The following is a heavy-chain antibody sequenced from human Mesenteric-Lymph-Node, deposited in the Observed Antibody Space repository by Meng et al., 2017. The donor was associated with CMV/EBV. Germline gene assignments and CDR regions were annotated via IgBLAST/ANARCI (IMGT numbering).Heavy chain of an antibody. CDR1: GESLTSYD. CDR3: ALDRYQLPLRY. Sequence: LASSVYGESLTSYDWSWIRRPPGKGLEWIGEINNSGSSNYNPALKSRVTISLDTSKNHLSLKLTSVTAADTAVYYCALDRYQLPLRYWGQGALVTVSS. V-gene: IGHV4-34*01. J-gene: IGHJ4*02. CDR2: INNSGSS. D-gene: IGHD2-2*01.